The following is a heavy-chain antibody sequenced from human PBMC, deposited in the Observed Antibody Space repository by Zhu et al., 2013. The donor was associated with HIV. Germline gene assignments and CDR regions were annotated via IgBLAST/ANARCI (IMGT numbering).Heavy chain of an antibody. J-gene: IGHJ6*03. V-gene: IGHV1-18*01. CDR2: FSPATYRR. CDR1: NFTFDDYS. CDR3: ARAWAYSSGREGYYYMDV. D-gene: IGHD6-13*01. Sequence: QVQLLQSGFELRKPGASVRISCTALNFTFDDYSVAWIRQRPGHGLDWLGWFSPATYRRRSSQIFQDRVTMSADKSSRTAFMDLTGLTSDDTAVYYCARAWAYSSGREGYYYMDVWGKGTTVTVSS.